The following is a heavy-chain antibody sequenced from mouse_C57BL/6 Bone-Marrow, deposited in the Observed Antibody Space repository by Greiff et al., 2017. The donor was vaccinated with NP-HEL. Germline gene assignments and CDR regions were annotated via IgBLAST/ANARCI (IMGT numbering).Heavy chain of an antibody. V-gene: IGHV1-7*01. CDR3: ARKIYYGYDWFAY. J-gene: IGHJ3*01. Sequence: QVQLKQSGAELAKPGASVKLSCKASGYTFTSYWMHWVKQRPGQGLEWIGYINPSSGYTKYNQKFKNKASLTADKSSSTAYMQLSSLTYEDSAVYYCARKIYYGYDWFAYWGQGTLVTVSA. D-gene: IGHD2-2*01. CDR1: GYTFTSYW. CDR2: INPSSGYT.